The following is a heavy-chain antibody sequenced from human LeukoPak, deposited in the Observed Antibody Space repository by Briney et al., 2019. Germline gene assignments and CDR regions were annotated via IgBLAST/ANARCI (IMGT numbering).Heavy chain of an antibody. CDR1: GFTFSSYW. J-gene: IGHJ4*02. CDR2: INEDGSEK. D-gene: IGHD3/OR15-3a*01. CDR3: ARGGTGVSRDY. V-gene: IGHV3-7*01. Sequence: GGSLRLSCAASGFTFSSYWMSWVRQAPGKGLEWVANINEDGSEKYYVDPVKGRFTISRDNAKKSLYLQMNSLRAEDTAVYYCARGGTGVSRDYWGQGTLVTVAS.